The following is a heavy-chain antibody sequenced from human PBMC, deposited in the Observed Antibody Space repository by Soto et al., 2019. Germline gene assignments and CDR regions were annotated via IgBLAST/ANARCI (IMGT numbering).Heavy chain of an antibody. Sequence: GESLKISCKGSGYSFAGYWIGWVRQMPGKGLDWMGVIYPGDSDTRYSPSFHGQVTISADKSISTAYLQWSSLKASDTAMYFCARLPGVRGVFDGFNVWSQGTMVTVSS. J-gene: IGHJ3*01. CDR2: IYPGDSDT. V-gene: IGHV5-51*01. CDR1: GYSFAGYW. D-gene: IGHD3-10*01. CDR3: ARLPGVRGVFDGFNV.